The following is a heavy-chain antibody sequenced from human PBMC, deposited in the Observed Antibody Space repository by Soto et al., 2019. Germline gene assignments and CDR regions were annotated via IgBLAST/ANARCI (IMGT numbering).Heavy chain of an antibody. CDR2: TYYRSKWHN. D-gene: IGHD5-12*01. J-gene: IGHJ2*01. CDR1: GDSVSSASAT. V-gene: IGHV6-1*01. Sequence: QVQLQQSGPGLVKPSQTLSLICAISGDSVSSASATWSWIRQSPSGRLEWLGRTYYRSKWHNDYAFPVKSRIAIIPDTSKNQLSLQLSSVTLEDTAVYFCARDGSGYQWYFDVWGRGSLVTVSS. CDR3: ARDGSGYQWYFDV.